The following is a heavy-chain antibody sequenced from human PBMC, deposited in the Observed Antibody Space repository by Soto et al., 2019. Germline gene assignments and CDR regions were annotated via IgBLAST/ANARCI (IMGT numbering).Heavy chain of an antibody. CDR2: ISGSGGST. CDR1: GFTFSSFA. J-gene: IGHJ4*02. V-gene: IGHV3-23*01. Sequence: GGSLRLSCAASGFTFSSFAMSWVRQAPGKGLEWVSAISGSGGSTYYADSVKGRFTISRDNSKNTLYLQMSSLRAEDRAVYYCAREVQGYYFDYWGQGTLVTVSS. CDR3: AREVQGYYFDY.